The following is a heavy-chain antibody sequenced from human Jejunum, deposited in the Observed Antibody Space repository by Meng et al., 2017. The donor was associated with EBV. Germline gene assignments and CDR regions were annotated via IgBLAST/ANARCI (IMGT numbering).Heavy chain of an antibody. V-gene: IGHV4-61*08. D-gene: IGHD1-26*01. CDR3: ARDQNGSYFAY. J-gene: IGHJ4*02. CDR2: IYTSEST. Sequence: PWEPLPLPCIVPVGSVSSVGYYWSWIRQPPGKGMEWIGSIYTSESTNYKSSLMSRVTISADTSKNQFSLRMSSVTAADTAVYYCARDQNGSYFAYWGQGTLVTVSS. CDR1: VGSVSSVGYY.